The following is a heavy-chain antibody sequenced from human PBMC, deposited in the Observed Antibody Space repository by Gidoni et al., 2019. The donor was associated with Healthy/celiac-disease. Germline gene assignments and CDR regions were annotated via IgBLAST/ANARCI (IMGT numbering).Heavy chain of an antibody. CDR1: GFTFSSYA. V-gene: IGHV3-23*01. D-gene: IGHD6-19*01. CDR3: AKAPLGIAVAGTGGKGYYYYYGMDV. Sequence: EVQLLESGGGLVQPGGSLRLSCAASGFTFSSYAMSWVRQAPGKGLEWVSAISGSGGSTYYADSVKGRFTISRDNSKNTLYLQMNSLRAEDTAVYYCAKAPLGIAVAGTGGKGYYYYYGMDVWGQGTTVTVSS. CDR2: ISGSGGST. J-gene: IGHJ6*02.